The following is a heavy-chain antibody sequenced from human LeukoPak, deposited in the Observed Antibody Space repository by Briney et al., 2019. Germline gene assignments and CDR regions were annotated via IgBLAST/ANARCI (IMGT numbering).Heavy chain of an antibody. CDR2: IYSGGST. Sequence: PGGSLRLSCAASGFTVSSNYMSWVRQAPGKGLEWVSLIYSGGSTYYADSVKGRFTISRDNSKNTLYLQMNSLRAEDTAVYYCAGTYYYDKGAFDIWGQGTMVTVSS. D-gene: IGHD3-22*01. V-gene: IGHV3-66*01. J-gene: IGHJ3*02. CDR1: GFTVSSNY. CDR3: AGTYYYDKGAFDI.